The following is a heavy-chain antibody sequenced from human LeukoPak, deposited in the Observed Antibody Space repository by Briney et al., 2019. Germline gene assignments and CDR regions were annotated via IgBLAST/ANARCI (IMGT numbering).Heavy chain of an antibody. CDR3: ARPGTSWYTTCYFDS. J-gene: IGHJ4*02. V-gene: IGHV1-18*01. D-gene: IGHD6-13*01. CDR1: GYSFTNYV. CDR2: ISPYNGNT. Sequence: EASVKVSCKASGYSFTNYVINWVRQVPGQGLEWIGWISPYNGNTDYAQKLQGRVTLTTDTSTSTAYMELRSLRSDDTAVYYCARPGTSWYTTCYFDSWGQGTLVTVSS.